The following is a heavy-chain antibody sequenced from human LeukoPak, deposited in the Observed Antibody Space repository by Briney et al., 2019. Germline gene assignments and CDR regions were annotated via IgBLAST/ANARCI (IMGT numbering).Heavy chain of an antibody. V-gene: IGHV1-2*02. Sequence: GSSVKVSCKASGGTFSSYAISWVRQAPGQGLEWMGWINPNSGGTNYAQKFQGRVTMTRDTSISTAYMELSRLRSDDTAVYYCARSLNAATDAFDIWGQGTMVTVSS. D-gene: IGHD2-15*01. J-gene: IGHJ3*02. CDR1: GGTFSSYA. CDR2: INPNSGGT. CDR3: ARSLNAATDAFDI.